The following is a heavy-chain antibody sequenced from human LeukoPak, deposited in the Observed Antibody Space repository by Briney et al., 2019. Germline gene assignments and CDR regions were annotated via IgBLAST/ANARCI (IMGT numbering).Heavy chain of an antibody. CDR3: ARDLVKVTKGFDI. D-gene: IGHD4-17*01. CDR1: TDSFSSHY. CDR2: ISHIGGT. J-gene: IGHJ3*02. Sequence: ASQTLSPTCAVSTDSFSSHYSTWVRHSPGTGLEWIGYISHIGGTNYNPSLKSRVTISIDTAKNQFSLKLRSVTAADTAVYYCARDLVKVTKGFDIWGQGTMVSVSS. V-gene: IGHV4-59*11.